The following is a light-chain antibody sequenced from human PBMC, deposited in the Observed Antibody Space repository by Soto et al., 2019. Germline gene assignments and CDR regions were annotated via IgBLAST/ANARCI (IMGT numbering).Light chain of an antibody. CDR1: ISNIVSNT. CDR3: VAWYDSVNGPV. J-gene: IGLJ2*01. V-gene: IGLV1-44*01. CDR2: SND. Sequence: QAVVTQPPSVSGPPGQRVTVACSGSISNIVSNTVNWYQKLPGTAPKVVIYSNDERPSGVPDRFSGSKSGTSASLVISGLQSEDEADYYCVAWYDSVNGPVFGGGTKLTVL.